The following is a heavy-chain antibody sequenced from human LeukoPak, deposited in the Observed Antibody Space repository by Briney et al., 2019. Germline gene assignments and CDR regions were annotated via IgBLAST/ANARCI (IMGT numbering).Heavy chain of an antibody. V-gene: IGHV5-51*01. CDR1: GYSFTSCW. D-gene: IGHD3-10*01. CDR2: ICPVDSDS. Sequence: GESLKISCKCSGYSFTSCWIGWVRQMPGNGLEWMGIICPVDSDSSYSPSFQGQVTISADKSLSTAYLQWSSLKASDTDMYYCARLGYYGSGSYGVYYFDYWGQGTLVTVSS. J-gene: IGHJ4*02. CDR3: ARLGYYGSGSYGVYYFDY.